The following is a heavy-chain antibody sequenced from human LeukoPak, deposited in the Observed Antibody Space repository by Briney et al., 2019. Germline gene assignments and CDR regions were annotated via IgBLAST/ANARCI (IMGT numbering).Heavy chain of an antibody. J-gene: IGHJ6*02. Sequence: SSETLSLTCTVSGGSISSYYWSWIRQPPGKGLEWIGYIYYSGSTNYNPSLKSRVTISVDTSKNQFSLKLSSVTAADTAVYYCARAPYGDYDMTYGMDVWGQGTTVTVSS. CDR2: IYYSGST. CDR1: GGSISSYY. V-gene: IGHV4-59*01. D-gene: IGHD4-17*01. CDR3: ARAPYGDYDMTYGMDV.